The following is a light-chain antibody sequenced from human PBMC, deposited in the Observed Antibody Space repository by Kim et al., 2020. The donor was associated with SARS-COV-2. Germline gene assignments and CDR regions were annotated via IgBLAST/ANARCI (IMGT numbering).Light chain of an antibody. J-gene: IGLJ3*02. CDR2: GAT. Sequence: QSVLTQPPSVSGAPGQRVTISCTGSSSNIGAGYDVHWYQRLPGTAPKLLIYGATNRPSGVPDRFSGSKSGTSASLAITGLQAEDEADYYCQSYDSSLNGWVFGGGTQLTVL. CDR3: QSYDSSLNGWV. CDR1: SSNIGAGYD. V-gene: IGLV1-40*01.